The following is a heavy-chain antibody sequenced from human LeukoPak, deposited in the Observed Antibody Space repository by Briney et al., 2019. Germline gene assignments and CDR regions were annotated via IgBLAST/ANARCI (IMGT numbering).Heavy chain of an antibody. CDR1: GFTFSDYY. CDR2: IYYTGST. CDR3: AREKRGRQYQLLEDI. D-gene: IGHD2-2*01. V-gene: IGHV4-38-2*02. Sequence: GSLRLSCAASGFTFSDYYMSWIRQAPGKGLEWIGTIYYTGSTYYNPSLKSRVTISIDTSRNQFSLKLSSVTAADTAVYYCAREKRGRQYQLLEDIWGQGTMVTVSS. J-gene: IGHJ3*02.